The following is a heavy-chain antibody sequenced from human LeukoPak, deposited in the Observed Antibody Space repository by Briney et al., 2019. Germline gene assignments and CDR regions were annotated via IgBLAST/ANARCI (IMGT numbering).Heavy chain of an antibody. CDR2: IYYSGST. CDR3: ATRGSYGGSDY. D-gene: IGHD1-26*01. CDR1: GGSISSYY. J-gene: IGHJ4*02. V-gene: IGHV4-59*08. Sequence: SETLSLTCTVSGGSISSYYWSWIRQPPGKGLEWIGYIYYSGSTNYKPSLKSRVTISVDTSKNQFSLKLSSVTAADTAVYYCATRGSYGGSDYWGQGTLVTVSS.